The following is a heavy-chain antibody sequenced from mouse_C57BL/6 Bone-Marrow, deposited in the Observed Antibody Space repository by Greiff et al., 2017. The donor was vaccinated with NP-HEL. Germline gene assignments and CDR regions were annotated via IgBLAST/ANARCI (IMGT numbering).Heavy chain of an antibody. D-gene: IGHD1-1*01. CDR3: TRDDTTDYFDY. CDR1: GFTFSSYA. CDR2: ISSGGDYI. V-gene: IGHV5-9-1*02. Sequence: EVKLMESGEGLVKPGGSLKLSCAASGFTFSSYAMSWVRQTPEKRLEWVAYISSGGDYIYYADTLKGRFTISRDNARNTLYLQMSSLKSEDTAMYYCTRDDTTDYFDYWGQGTTLTVSS. J-gene: IGHJ2*01.